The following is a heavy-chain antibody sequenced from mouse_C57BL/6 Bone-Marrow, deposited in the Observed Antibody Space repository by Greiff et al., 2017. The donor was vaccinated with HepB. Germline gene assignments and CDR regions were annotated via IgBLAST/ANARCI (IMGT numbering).Heavy chain of an antibody. J-gene: IGHJ2*01. D-gene: IGHD1-1*01. CDR3: AREGITTVGLDY. CDR1: GYTFTSYG. V-gene: IGHV1-81*01. Sequence: VQLQQSGAELARPGASVKLSCKASGYTFTSYGISWVKQRTGQGLEWIGEIYPRSGNTYYNEKFKGKATLTADKSSSTAYMELRSLTSEDSAVYFCAREGITTVGLDYWGQGTTLTVSS. CDR2: IYPRSGNT.